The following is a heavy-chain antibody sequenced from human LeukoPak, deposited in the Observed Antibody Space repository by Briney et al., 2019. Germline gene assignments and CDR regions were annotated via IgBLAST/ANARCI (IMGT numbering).Heavy chain of an antibody. CDR1: GYTFTSYY. V-gene: IGHV1-46*01. Sequence: ASVKVSCKASGYTFTSYYMHWVRQAPGQGLGWMGIINLSGGTTRYAQNFQGRVTLTRDTSTSTAYMDLSNLRSEDTAVYYCARSEWWTFSGYWGQGTLVTVSS. J-gene: IGHJ4*02. CDR3: ARSEWWTFSGY. D-gene: IGHD2-15*01. CDR2: INLSGGTT.